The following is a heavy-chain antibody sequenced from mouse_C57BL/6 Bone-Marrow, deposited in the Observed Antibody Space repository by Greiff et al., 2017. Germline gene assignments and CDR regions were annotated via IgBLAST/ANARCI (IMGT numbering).Heavy chain of an antibody. CDR3: ARDLPFDY. CDR1: GFTFSDYY. CDR2: INYDGSST. J-gene: IGHJ2*01. V-gene: IGHV5-16*01. Sequence: EVNVVESEGGLVQPGSSMKLSCTASGFTFSDYYMAWVRQVPEKGLEWVANINYDGSSTYYLASLKSRFIISRDNAKNILYLQMSSLKSEDTATYYCARDLPFDYWGQGTTLTVSS.